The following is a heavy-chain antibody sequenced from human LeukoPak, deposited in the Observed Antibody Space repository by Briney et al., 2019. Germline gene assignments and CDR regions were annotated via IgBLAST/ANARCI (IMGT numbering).Heavy chain of an antibody. CDR1: GFTFSSYG. CDR3: ARGSITGTLGY. D-gene: IGHD1-7*01. J-gene: IGHJ4*02. Sequence: GGSLRLSCAASGFTFSSYGMHWVRQAPGKGLEWVSSISSSSSYIYYADSVKGRFTISRGNAKNSLYLQMNSLRAEDTAVYYCARGSITGTLGYWGQGTLVTVSS. CDR2: ISSSSSYI. V-gene: IGHV3-21*01.